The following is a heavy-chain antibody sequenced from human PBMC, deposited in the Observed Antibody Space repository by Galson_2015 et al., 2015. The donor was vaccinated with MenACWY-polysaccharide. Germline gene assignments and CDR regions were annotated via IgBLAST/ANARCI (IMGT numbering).Heavy chain of an antibody. Sequence: SLRLSCAASGFTFSDYYMSWIRQAPGKGLEWVSYISSSGSTIYYAGSVKGRFTISRDNAKNSLYLQMNSLRAEDTAVYYCARDRTPYYYGMDVWGQGTTVTVSS. CDR2: ISSSGSTI. CDR1: GFTFSDYY. D-gene: IGHD2-15*01. CDR3: ARDRTPYYYGMDV. V-gene: IGHV3-11*01. J-gene: IGHJ6*02.